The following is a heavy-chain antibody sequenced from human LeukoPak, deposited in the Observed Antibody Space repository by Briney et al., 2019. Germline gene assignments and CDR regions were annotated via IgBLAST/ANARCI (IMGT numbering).Heavy chain of an antibody. V-gene: IGHV3-7*01. Sequence: GGSLRLSCAASGFTFSTYWMGWVRQAPGKGLEWVAKIKPDGSEKDHVDSVKGRFTISRDNAKNSLYLQLNSLRAEDTAVYYCARSRFYFDYWGQGTLVTVSS. CDR1: GFTFSTYW. J-gene: IGHJ4*02. CDR2: IKPDGSEK. CDR3: ARSRFYFDY.